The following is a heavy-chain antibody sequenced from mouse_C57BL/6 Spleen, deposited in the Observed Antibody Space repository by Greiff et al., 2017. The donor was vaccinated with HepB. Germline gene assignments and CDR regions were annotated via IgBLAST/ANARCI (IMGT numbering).Heavy chain of an antibody. Sequence: QVQLQQPGAELVRPGSSVKLSCKASGYTFTSYWMHWVKQRPIQGLEWIGNIDPSDSETHYNQKFKDKATLTVDKSSSTAYMQRSSLTSEDSAVYYCARRGDGYYDYWGQGTTLTVSS. CDR2: IDPSDSET. CDR1: GYTFTSYW. J-gene: IGHJ2*01. D-gene: IGHD2-3*01. V-gene: IGHV1-52*01. CDR3: ARRGDGYYDY.